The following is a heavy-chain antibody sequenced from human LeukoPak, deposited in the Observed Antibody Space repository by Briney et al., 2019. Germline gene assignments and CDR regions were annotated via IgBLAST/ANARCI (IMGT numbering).Heavy chain of an antibody. CDR1: GDSVSSNSAA. V-gene: IGHV6-1*01. Sequence: SQTLSLTCAISGDSVSSNSAAWNCIRQSPSRGLECLGRTYYRSKWYNDYAVSVKGRITINPDTSKNQFSLQLNSVTPEDTAVYYCARGVLTNWFDPWGQGTLVTVSS. J-gene: IGHJ5*02. CDR3: ARGVLTNWFDP. CDR2: TYYRSKWYN.